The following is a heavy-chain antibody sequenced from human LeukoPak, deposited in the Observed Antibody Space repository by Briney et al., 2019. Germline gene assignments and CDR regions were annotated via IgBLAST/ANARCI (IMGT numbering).Heavy chain of an antibody. V-gene: IGHV3-30*18. CDR3: AKDLHYYDSSGVQGDY. J-gene: IGHJ4*02. D-gene: IGHD3-22*01. CDR1: GFTFSSYG. CDR2: ISYDGSNK. Sequence: PGGSLRLSWAASGFTFSSYGMHWVRQAPGKGLEWVAVISYDGSNKYYADSVKGRFTISRDNSKNTLYLQMNSLRAEDTAVYYCAKDLHYYDSSGVQGDYWGQGTLVTVSS.